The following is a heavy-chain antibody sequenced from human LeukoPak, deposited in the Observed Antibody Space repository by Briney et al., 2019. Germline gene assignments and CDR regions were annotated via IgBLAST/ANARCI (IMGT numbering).Heavy chain of an antibody. J-gene: IGHJ4*02. V-gene: IGHV3-30*18. D-gene: IGHD1-26*01. Sequence: GRSLRLSCAASGFTFSSYDMHWVRQAPGKGLEWVTVISYDGSNKYYGDSVKGRFTISRDNSKNTLYLKMNSLRAEDTAVYHCAKEGSNGDFDYWGQGTLVTVSS. CDR2: ISYDGSNK. CDR1: GFTFSSYD. CDR3: AKEGSNGDFDY.